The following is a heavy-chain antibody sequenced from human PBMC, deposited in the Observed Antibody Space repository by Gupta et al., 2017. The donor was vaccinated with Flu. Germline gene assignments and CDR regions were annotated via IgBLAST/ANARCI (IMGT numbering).Heavy chain of an antibody. J-gene: IGHJ1*01. V-gene: IGHV1-69*02. CDR2: IIPILGIA. D-gene: IGHD3-22*01. Sequence: QVQLVQSGAEVKKPGSSVKVSCKASEGTFSSYTISWVRPAPGQGLEWMGRIIPILGIANYAQKFQGRVTITADKSTSTAYMELSSLRSEDTAVYYCARGPYYYDSSGLEYFQHWGQGTLVTGSS. CDR3: ARGPYYYDSSGLEYFQH. CDR1: EGTFSSYT.